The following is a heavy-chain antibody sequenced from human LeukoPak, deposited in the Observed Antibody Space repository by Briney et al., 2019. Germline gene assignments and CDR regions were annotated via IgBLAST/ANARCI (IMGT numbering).Heavy chain of an antibody. CDR2: ISGSGGST. Sequence: PGGSLRISCAGSGFTFTNYAMNWVRQSPGKGLEWASSISGSGGSTYYADSVKGRFTISRDNSKNTLYLQMNSLRAEDTAVYYCAKGGYCSSTSCPCDYWGQGTLVTVSS. J-gene: IGHJ4*02. CDR1: GFTFTNYA. D-gene: IGHD2-2*01. CDR3: AKGGYCSSTSCPCDY. V-gene: IGHV3-23*01.